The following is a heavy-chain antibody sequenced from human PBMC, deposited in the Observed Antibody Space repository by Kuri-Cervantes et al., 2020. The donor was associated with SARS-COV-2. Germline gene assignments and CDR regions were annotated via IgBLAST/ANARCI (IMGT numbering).Heavy chain of an antibody. CDR2: IYSGGST. J-gene: IGHJ4*02. CDR3: ATGEPVPPHLQIARRPDFNS. CDR1: GFTVSSNY. Sequence: GESLKISCAASGFTVSSNYMSWVRQAPGKGLEWVSVIYSGGSTYYADSVKGRFTISRDNSKNTLYLQMNSLRAEDTAVYYCATGEPVPPHLQIARRPDFNSWGQGTLVTVSS. V-gene: IGHV3-53*01. D-gene: IGHD1-26*01.